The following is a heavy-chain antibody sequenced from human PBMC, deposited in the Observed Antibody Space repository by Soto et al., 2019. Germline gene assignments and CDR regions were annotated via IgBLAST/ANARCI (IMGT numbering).Heavy chain of an antibody. V-gene: IGHV1-69*04. CDR3: ARDHYCSGGSCYFDY. J-gene: IGHJ4*02. D-gene: IGHD2-15*01. Sequence: SVKVSCKASGGTFSSYTISWVRRAPGQGLEWMGRIIPILGIANYAQKFQGRVTITADKSTSTAYMELSSLRSEDTAVYYCARDHYCSGGSCYFDYWGQGTLVTVS. CDR2: IIPILGIA. CDR1: GGTFSSYT.